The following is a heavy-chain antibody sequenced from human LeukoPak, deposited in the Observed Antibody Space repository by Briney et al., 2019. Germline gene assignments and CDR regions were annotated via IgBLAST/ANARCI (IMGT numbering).Heavy chain of an antibody. D-gene: IGHD4-23*01. CDR3: ARFKGDYVGYFDY. Sequence: PSETLSLTCTVSGGSISSYYWSWIRQPPGKGLEWIGYIYYSGSTNYNPSLKSRVTISVDTSKNQFSLKLSSLTAADTAVYYCARFKGDYVGYFDYWGQGTLVTVSS. J-gene: IGHJ4*02. CDR2: IYYSGST. CDR1: GGSISSYY. V-gene: IGHV4-59*01.